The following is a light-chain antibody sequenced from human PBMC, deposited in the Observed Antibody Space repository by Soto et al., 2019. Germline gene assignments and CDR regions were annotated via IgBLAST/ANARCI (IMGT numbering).Light chain of an antibody. Sequence: QSALTQPASVAGSPGQSITISCTGTSSDVGLYNLVSWYQQHPGKAPKFMIYEINKRPSGVPDRFSGSKSGNTASLTVSGLQAEDEADYYCSSFAGSNNFPYVFGTGTKLTVL. J-gene: IGLJ1*01. CDR2: EIN. CDR1: SSDVGLYNL. CDR3: SSFAGSNNFPYV. V-gene: IGLV2-8*01.